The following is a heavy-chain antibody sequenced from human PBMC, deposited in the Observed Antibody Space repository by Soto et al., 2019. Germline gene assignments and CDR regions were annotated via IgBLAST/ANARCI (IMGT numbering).Heavy chain of an antibody. D-gene: IGHD3-9*01. CDR3: ARKIRYFDWLLFPPV. CDR1: GFTFSSYE. CDR2: ISSSGSTI. Sequence: GGSLRLSCAASGFTFSSYEMNWVRQAPGKGLEWVSYISSSGSTIYYADSVKGRFTISRDNAKNSLYLQMNGLRAEDTAVYYCARKIRYFDWLLFPPVWGQGTTVTVSS. V-gene: IGHV3-48*03. J-gene: IGHJ6*02.